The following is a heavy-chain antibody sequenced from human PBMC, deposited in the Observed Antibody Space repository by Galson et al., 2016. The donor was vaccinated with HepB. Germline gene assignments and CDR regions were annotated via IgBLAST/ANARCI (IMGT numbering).Heavy chain of an antibody. D-gene: IGHD3-22*01. J-gene: IGHJ4*02. CDR2: TNELGTER. Sequence: SLRLSCAASGFSFSSFWMSWVRQAPGKGLEWVGSTNELGTERYYVDSVKGRFTILRANSKNSVYLRMNALNDEDTAVYYCARHEAGSGDSRGYFDYWGQGTLVTVSS. V-gene: IGHV3-7*01. CDR3: ARHEAGSGDSRGYFDY. CDR1: GFSFSSFW.